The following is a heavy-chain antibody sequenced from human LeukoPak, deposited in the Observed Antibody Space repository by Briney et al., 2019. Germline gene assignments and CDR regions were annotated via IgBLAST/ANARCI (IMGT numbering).Heavy chain of an antibody. CDR2: IYHSGST. D-gene: IGHD3-9*01. V-gene: IGHV4-38-2*02. CDR3: ARRRIRYFDWLRHFDY. CDR1: GYSISSGYY. Sequence: SETLSLTCTVSGYSISSGYYWGWIRQPPGKGLEWIGSIYHSGSTYYNPSLKSRVTISVDTSKNQFSLKLSSVTAADTAVYYCARRRIRYFDWLRHFDYWGQGTLVTVSS. J-gene: IGHJ4*02.